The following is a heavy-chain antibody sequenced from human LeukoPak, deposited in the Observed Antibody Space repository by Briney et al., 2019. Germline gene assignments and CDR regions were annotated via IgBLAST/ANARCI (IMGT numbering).Heavy chain of an antibody. D-gene: IGHD3-22*01. CDR3: VRGNYDDRGYSNAFGI. CDR1: GASISSSY. J-gene: IGHJ3*02. Sequence: SGTLSLTCTVSGASISSSYWSWIRQPPGKRPEWIGFIYYNGNTNSNPSLKSRVTILVDRSKNQFSLKLNSVTAADTAIYYCVRGNYDDRGYSNAFGIWGQGTMVTVSS. V-gene: IGHV4-59*01. CDR2: IYYNGNT.